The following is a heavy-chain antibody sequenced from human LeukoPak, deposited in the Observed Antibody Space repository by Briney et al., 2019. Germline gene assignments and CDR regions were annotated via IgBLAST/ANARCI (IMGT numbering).Heavy chain of an antibody. D-gene: IGHD3-22*01. J-gene: IGHJ4*02. Sequence: GGSLRLSCAASGFTFSSYWMSWVRQAPGKGLEWVANIKQDGSEKYYVDSVKGRFTISRDNAKNSLYLQMNSLRAEDTAVYYCARDLKYYDSSGFDYWGQGTLVTVSS. V-gene: IGHV3-7*05. CDR2: IKQDGSEK. CDR3: ARDLKYYDSSGFDY. CDR1: GFTFSSYW.